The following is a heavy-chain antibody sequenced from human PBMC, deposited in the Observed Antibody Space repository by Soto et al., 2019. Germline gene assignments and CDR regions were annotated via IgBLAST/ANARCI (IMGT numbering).Heavy chain of an antibody. Sequence: GSLRLSCAASGFTFSSYAMHWVRQAPGKGLEWVAVISYDGSNKYYADSVKGRFTISRDNSKNTLYLQMNSLRAEDTAVYYCARTHYYDSSGPYWGQGTLVTAPQ. CDR2: ISYDGSNK. J-gene: IGHJ4*02. CDR1: GFTFSSYA. V-gene: IGHV3-30-3*01. CDR3: ARTHYYDSSGPY. D-gene: IGHD3-22*01.